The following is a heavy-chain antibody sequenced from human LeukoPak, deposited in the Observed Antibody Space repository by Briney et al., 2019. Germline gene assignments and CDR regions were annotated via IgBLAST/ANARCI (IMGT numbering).Heavy chain of an antibody. Sequence: GGSLRLSCAAYGFTFSNFWMNWVRQAPGKGLEWVANIKQDGSEQYYVDSVKGRFTISRDNAKNSLYLQMDSLRAEDTAVYYCASDPHHASRMDVWGQGTTVTVSS. D-gene: IGHD1-14*01. CDR2: IKQDGSEQ. CDR3: ASDPHHASRMDV. V-gene: IGHV3-7*01. CDR1: GFTFSNFW. J-gene: IGHJ6*02.